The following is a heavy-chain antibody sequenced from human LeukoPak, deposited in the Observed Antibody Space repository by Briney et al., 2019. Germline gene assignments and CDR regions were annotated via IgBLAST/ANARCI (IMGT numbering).Heavy chain of an antibody. D-gene: IGHD3-10*01. CDR2: FSSDGIHK. V-gene: IGHV3-30*18. CDR3: AKSSGAGQFDY. CDR1: GFTFGSYG. J-gene: IGHJ4*02. Sequence: GGSLRLSCAGSGFTFGSYGMHWVRQAPGKGLELVAVFSSDGIHKYYSNSVKGRFTISRDNSKNTLYLQMNSLRPEDTAVYYCAKSSGAGQFDYWGQGTLVTVSS.